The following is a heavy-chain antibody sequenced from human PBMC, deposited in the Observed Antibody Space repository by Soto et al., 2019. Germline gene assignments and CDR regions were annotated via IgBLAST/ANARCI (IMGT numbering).Heavy chain of an antibody. CDR3: ARKTDSMPSGGDV. V-gene: IGHV3-53*04. CDR1: GFAVRHNY. J-gene: IGHJ6*04. Sequence: EVQLVESGGGLVQPGGSLRLSCTASGFAVRHNYMTWVRQAPGKGLEWVSLIYSGGDTAYADSVKGRFTISRHTSQNTLYLQMNCLRAEDTAVYYCARKTDSMPSGGDVWGKGTAVTVSS. D-gene: IGHD3-10*01. CDR2: IYSGGDT.